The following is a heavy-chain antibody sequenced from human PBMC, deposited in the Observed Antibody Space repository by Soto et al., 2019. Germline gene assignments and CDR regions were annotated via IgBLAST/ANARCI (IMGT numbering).Heavy chain of an antibody. J-gene: IGHJ4*02. CDR2: IYYSGST. CDR3: ARSTRDSDYGDYVAR. Sequence: QVQLQESGPGLVKPSQTLSLTCPVSGGSISSGGYYWSWIRQHPGKGLEWIGYIYYSGSTYYNPSLKSRVTISVDTSKNQFSLKLSSVTAADTAVYYCARSTRDSDYGDYVARWGQGTLVTVSS. V-gene: IGHV4-31*03. D-gene: IGHD4-17*01. CDR1: GGSISSGGYY.